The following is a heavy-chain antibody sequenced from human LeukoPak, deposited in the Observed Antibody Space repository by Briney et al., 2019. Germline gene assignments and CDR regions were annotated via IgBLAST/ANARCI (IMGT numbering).Heavy chain of an antibody. CDR1: GGSISSYY. CDR2: IYTSGST. D-gene: IGHD3-22*01. CDR3: ARETAYYYDSSGYYVTYYFDY. Sequence: SETLSLTCTVSGGSISSYYWSWIRQPAGKGLQWIGRIYTSGSTNYNPSLKSRVTMSVDTSKNQFSLKLSSVTAADTAVYYCARETAYYYDSSGYYVTYYFDYWGQGTLVTVSS. J-gene: IGHJ4*02. V-gene: IGHV4-4*07.